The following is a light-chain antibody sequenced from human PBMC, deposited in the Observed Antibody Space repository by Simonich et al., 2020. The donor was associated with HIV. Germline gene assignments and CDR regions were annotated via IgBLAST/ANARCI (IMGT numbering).Light chain of an antibody. CDR1: SSDVGGYNY. CDR3: SSCTSSSTLV. CDR2: DVS. J-gene: IGLJ2*01. V-gene: IGLV2-14*01. Sequence: QSALTQPASVSGSPGQSITISCTGTSSDVGGYNYVSWYQQHPGQAPKLMIYDVSKRPSVVSNRFSGSKSGNTASLTISGLQAEDEADYYCSSCTSSSTLVFGGGTKLTVL.